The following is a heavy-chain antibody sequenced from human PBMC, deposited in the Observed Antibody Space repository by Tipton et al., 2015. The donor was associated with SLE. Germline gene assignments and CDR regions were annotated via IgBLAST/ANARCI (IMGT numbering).Heavy chain of an antibody. Sequence: TLSLTCTVSGYSISSGFYWAWIRQPPGKGLEWIGFIYQRGSTYYTRGSTYYNPSLKSRVTISVDTSKNQFSLKLSSVTAADTAVYYCARLHFIFAGIDVWGKGTAVTVSS. CDR1: GYSISSGFY. V-gene: IGHV4-38-2*02. D-gene: IGHD3-3*01. J-gene: IGHJ6*04. CDR3: ARLHFIFAGIDV. CDR2: IYQRGSTYYTRGST.